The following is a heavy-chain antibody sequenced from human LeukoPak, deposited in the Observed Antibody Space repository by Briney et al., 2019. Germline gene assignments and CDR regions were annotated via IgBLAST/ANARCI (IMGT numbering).Heavy chain of an antibody. CDR3: ARDRSGYDPLDY. CDR2: IIPILGIA. CDR1: GGTFSSYA. J-gene: IGHJ4*02. V-gene: IGHV1-69*04. Sequence: SVTVFCKASGGTFSSYAISWGRQAPGQGVEWMGRIIPILGIANYAQKFQGRVTITADKSTSTAYMELSSLRSEDTAVYYCARDRSGYDPLDYWGQGTLVTVSS. D-gene: IGHD5-12*01.